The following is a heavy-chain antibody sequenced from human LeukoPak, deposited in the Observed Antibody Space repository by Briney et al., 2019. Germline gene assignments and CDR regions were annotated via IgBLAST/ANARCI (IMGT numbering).Heavy chain of an antibody. CDR1: GYTFTGYY. V-gene: IGHV1-2*02. CDR3: ARGYRSSSSYYYYGMDV. CDR2: INPNSGGT. D-gene: IGHD6-6*01. J-gene: IGHJ6*02. Sequence: APVKVSCKASGYTFTGYYMHWVRRAPGQGLEWMGWINPNSGGTNYAQKFQGRVTMTRDSSISTAYMELSRLRSDDTAVYYCARGYRSSSSYYYYGMDVWGQGTTVTVSS.